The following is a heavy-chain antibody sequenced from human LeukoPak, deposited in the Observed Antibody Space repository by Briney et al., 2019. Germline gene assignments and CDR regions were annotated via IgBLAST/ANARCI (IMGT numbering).Heavy chain of an antibody. J-gene: IGHJ4*02. Sequence: PGGSLRLSCEASGFTFGSHAMYWVRQAPGKGLEWVAGIFGSGGSPHYADSVKGRFTIPRDNPRNTVYLQINSLRDEDTAVYYCGKTTVGYSSGQKPAWPVDYWGQGTLVTVSS. CDR2: IFGSGGSP. CDR3: GKTTVGYSSGQKPAWPVDY. D-gene: IGHD5-18*01. CDR1: GFTFGSHA. V-gene: IGHV3-23*01.